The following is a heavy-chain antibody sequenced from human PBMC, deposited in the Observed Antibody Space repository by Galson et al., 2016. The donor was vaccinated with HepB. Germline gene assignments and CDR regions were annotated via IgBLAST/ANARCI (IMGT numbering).Heavy chain of an antibody. J-gene: IGHJ6*02. CDR2: VYNNGIT. D-gene: IGHD5-24*01. V-gene: IGHV4-59*01. CDR1: GGSITNYY. CDR3: ATGSRQLGYSYGFNV. Sequence: ETLSLTCTVSGGSITNYYWSWIRQPPGKTLEFIGYVYNNGITNYRPSLKSRVSMSVDTSKNQVSLQLSSVTAADTAVYFCATGSRQLGYSYGFNVWGQGTTVTVSS.